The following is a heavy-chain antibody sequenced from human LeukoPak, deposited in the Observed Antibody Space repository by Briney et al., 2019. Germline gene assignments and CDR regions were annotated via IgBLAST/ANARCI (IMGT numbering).Heavy chain of an antibody. CDR3: AICSGYPPHYYYGMDV. D-gene: IGHD5-12*01. CDR1: GYTLTELS. J-gene: IGHJ6*02. V-gene: IGHV1-24*01. CDR2: FDPEDGET. Sequence: ASVKVSCTVSGYTLTELSMHWVRQAPGKGLEWMGGFDPEDGETIYAQKFQGRVTMTEDTSTDTAYMELSSLRSEDTAVYYCAICSGYPPHYYYGMDVWGQGTTVTVSS.